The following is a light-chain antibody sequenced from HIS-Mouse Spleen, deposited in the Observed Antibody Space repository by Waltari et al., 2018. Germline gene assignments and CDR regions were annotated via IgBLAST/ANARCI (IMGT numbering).Light chain of an antibody. CDR1: SSDVGGSNY. J-gene: IGLJ1*01. Sequence: QSALTQPASVSGSPGQSITISCTGTSSDVGGSNYVSWYQQHPGKAPKLMIYDVSNRPSGVSNRFSGSKSGNTASLTISGLQAEDEADYYCSSYTSSSTSYVFGTGTKVTVL. CDR3: SSYTSSSTSYV. CDR2: DVS. V-gene: IGLV2-14*03.